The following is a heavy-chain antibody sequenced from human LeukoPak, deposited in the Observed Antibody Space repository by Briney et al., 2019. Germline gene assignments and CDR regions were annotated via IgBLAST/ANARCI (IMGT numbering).Heavy chain of an antibody. V-gene: IGHV4-39*07. D-gene: IGHD6-19*01. CDR2: IYYSGST. CDR1: GGSISSSSYY. CDR3: AREVISITSGWSYYFDY. Sequence: SETLSLTCTVSGGSISSSSYYWGWIRQPPGKGLEWIGSIYYSGSTYYNPSLKSRVTISVDTSKNQFSLRLSSVTAADTAVYYCAREVISITSGWSYYFDYWGQGTLVTVSS. J-gene: IGHJ4*02.